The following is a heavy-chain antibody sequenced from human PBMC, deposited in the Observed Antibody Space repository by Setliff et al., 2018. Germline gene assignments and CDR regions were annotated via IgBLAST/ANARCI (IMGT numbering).Heavy chain of an antibody. D-gene: IGHD6-13*01. CDR2: IDPNSGGT. CDR3: ARDPIAASGTFWFDP. J-gene: IGHJ5*02. V-gene: IGHV1-2*02. Sequence: ASVKVSCKASGYTFTGLYMHWMRQAPGQGLGWMGWIDPNSGGTNYSQNFQGRVTMTRDTSISTAYMELSRLRSDDTAVYYCARDPIAASGTFWFDPWGQGTLVTVSS. CDR1: GYTFTGLY.